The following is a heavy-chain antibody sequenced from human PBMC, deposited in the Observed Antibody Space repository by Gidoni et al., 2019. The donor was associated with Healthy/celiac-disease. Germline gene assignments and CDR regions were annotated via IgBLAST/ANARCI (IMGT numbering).Heavy chain of an antibody. CDR2: IIPIFGTA. D-gene: IGHD6-13*01. V-gene: IGHV1-69*01. Sequence: QVQLVQSGAAVKKPGSSVKVSCQAAGGNFSSDAISWVRQAPGQGLEWMGGIIPIFGTANYAQKFQGRVTITADESTSTAYMELSSLRSEDTAVYYCARIGGAAAAGTGYFQHWGQGTLVTVSS. CDR1: GGNFSSDA. J-gene: IGHJ1*01. CDR3: ARIGGAAAAGTGYFQH.